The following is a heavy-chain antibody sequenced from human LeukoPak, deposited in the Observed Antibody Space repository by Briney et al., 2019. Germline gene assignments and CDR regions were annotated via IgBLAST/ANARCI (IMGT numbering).Heavy chain of an antibody. CDR3: AREASLYCSGNDCYWAFDR. Sequence: GGSLRLSCVASGFTFSNYWMSWVRQAPGKGLEWVANIKQDESKRYYVDSVKGRFTISRDNAKNSLYLQINSLRAEDMAVHYCAREASLYCSGNDCYWAFDRWGQGTLVTVSS. D-gene: IGHD2-2*01. CDR1: GFTFSNYW. CDR2: IKQDESKR. J-gene: IGHJ5*02. V-gene: IGHV3-7*01.